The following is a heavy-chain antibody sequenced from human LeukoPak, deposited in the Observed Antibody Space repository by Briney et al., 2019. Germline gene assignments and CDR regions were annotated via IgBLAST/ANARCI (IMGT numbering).Heavy chain of an antibody. Sequence: PGGSLRLSCAASGFTFSSYAMSWVRQAPGKGLEWVSAISGSGGSTYYADSVKGRFTISRDNSKNTLYLQMNSLRAEDTAVYYCAICSTKRGYAFDIWGQGTMVTVSS. J-gene: IGHJ3*02. V-gene: IGHV3-23*01. CDR1: GFTFSSYA. D-gene: IGHD2-2*01. CDR3: AICSTKRGYAFDI. CDR2: ISGSGGST.